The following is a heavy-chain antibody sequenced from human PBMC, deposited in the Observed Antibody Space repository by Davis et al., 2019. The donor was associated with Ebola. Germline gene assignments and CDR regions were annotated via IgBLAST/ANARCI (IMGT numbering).Heavy chain of an antibody. CDR3: ARSFSVDWLLTTPYDAFDI. Sequence: SQTLSLTCAISGDSVSSNSAAWNWIRQSPSRGLEWLGRTYYRSRWFDDYAVSVKSRVTINPDTSKNQFSLQLNSVTPEDTAVYYCARSFSVDWLLTTPYDAFDIWGQGTMVTVSS. CDR1: GDSVSSNSAA. J-gene: IGHJ3*02. D-gene: IGHD3-9*01. V-gene: IGHV6-1*01. CDR2: TYYRSRWFD.